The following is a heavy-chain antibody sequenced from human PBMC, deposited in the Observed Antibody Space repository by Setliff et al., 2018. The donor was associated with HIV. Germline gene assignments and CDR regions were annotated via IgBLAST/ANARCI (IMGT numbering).Heavy chain of an antibody. J-gene: IGHJ5*02. CDR2: IYSGGST. CDR1: GFTVSSNY. D-gene: IGHD4-17*01. Sequence: SLRLSCAASGFTVSSNYMSWVRQAPGKGLEWVSFIYSGGSTYYADSVKGRFTISRDNSKNTLYLQMNSLGTEDTAVYYCARAKTTVTTWWFDPWGQGTLVTVSS. CDR3: ARAKTTVTTWWFDP. V-gene: IGHV3-53*01.